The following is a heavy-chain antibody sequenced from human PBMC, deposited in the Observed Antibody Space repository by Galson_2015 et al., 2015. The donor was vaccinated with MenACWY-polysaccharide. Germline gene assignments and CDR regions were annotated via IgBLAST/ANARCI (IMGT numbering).Heavy chain of an antibody. CDR1: GLTFSNFW. J-gene: IGHJ4*02. V-gene: IGHV3-7*01. CDR3: ARERWVRGVFFDQ. D-gene: IGHD3-10*01. Sequence: SLRLSCAASGLTFSNFWMSWVRQAPGKELEWVASIKQDGSEKYLVDSVKGRFTISRDNAENSLLLQMNSLRAEDTAVYYCARERWVRGVFFDQWGQGTLVTVSS. CDR2: IKQDGSEK.